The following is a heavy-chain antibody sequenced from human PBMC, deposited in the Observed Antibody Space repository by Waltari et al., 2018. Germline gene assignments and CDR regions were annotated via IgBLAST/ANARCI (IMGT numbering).Heavy chain of an antibody. CDR1: GGTFSSYT. Sequence: QVQLVQSGAEVKKPGSSVKVSCKASGGTFSSYTISWVRQAPEQGLEWMGRIIPILGIANYAQKFQGRVTITADKSTSTAYMELSSLRSEDTAVYYCARVGVYCSSTSCSLNDAFDIWGQGTMVTVSS. J-gene: IGHJ3*02. CDR2: IIPILGIA. V-gene: IGHV1-69*02. D-gene: IGHD2-2*01. CDR3: ARVGVYCSSTSCSLNDAFDI.